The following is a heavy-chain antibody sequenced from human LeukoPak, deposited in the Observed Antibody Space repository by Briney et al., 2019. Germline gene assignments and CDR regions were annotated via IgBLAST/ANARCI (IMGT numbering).Heavy chain of an antibody. CDR1: GFTLSDYH. V-gene: IGHV3-72*01. CDR2: SRNKVRKYTT. D-gene: IGHD3-22*01. J-gene: IGHJ3*02. Sequence: GGSLRLSCAASGFTLSDYHMDWVRQAPGKGLEWVGRSRNKVRKYTTEYAASVKGRFSISRDESKNSVFLQLNSLSTEDTAVYYCSRDGSAGDNSAFDMWGKGQWSPSPQ. CDR3: SRDGSAGDNSAFDM.